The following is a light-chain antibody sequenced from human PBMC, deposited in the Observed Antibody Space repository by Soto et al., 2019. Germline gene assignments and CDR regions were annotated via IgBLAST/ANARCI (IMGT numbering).Light chain of an antibody. J-gene: IGKJ1*01. Sequence: DIQMNQSPSTLSASVGDRVTITCRASQSISSWLAWYQQKPGEAPKLLIFAASSLRSGVPSRFSGSGSGTDFTLTISSLQPEDFATYYCLQDYIFPWTFGQGTKADIK. CDR1: QSISSW. CDR3: LQDYIFPWT. V-gene: IGKV1-5*01. CDR2: AAS.